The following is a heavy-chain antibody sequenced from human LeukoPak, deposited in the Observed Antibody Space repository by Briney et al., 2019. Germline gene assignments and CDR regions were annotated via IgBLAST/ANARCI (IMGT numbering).Heavy chain of an antibody. D-gene: IGHD2-2*01. CDR2: IHSGGIT. CDR3: ARSIPAAGIDF. CDR1: GFTISSNY. J-gene: IGHJ4*02. V-gene: IGHV3-53*01. Sequence: GGSLRLSCAASGFTISSNYMSWVRQAPGKGQEWVSVIHSGGITYYADSVKGRFTISRDNSKNTLYLQMNSLRAEDTAVYYCARSIPAAGIDFWGQGTLVTVSS.